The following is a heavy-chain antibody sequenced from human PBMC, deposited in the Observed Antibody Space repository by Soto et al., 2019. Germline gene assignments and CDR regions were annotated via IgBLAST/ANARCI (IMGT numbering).Heavy chain of an antibody. CDR1: GFNFGNYA. CDR3: AKVPSGWRSQLLY. J-gene: IGHJ4*02. D-gene: IGHD6-19*01. V-gene: IGHV3-23*01. CDR2: ISGGSGST. Sequence: GGSLRLSCAASGFNFGNYALSCVRQAPWKGLEWFSVISGGSGSTDYVDSVKGRFTISRDNSKNTLYLQMNSLRLEDTAVYYCAKVPSGWRSQLLYSGQAPRVTV.